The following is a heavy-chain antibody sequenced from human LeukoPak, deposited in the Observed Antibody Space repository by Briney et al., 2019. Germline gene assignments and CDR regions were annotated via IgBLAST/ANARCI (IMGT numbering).Heavy chain of an antibody. J-gene: IGHJ5*02. CDR3: ARGPRYYDILTGYSNWFDP. CDR2: IYYSGST. CDR1: GGSISSSSYY. Sequence: SETLSLTCTVSGGSISSSSYYWGWIRQPPGKGLEWIGSIYYSGSTYYNPSLKSRVAISVDTSKNQFSLKLSSVTAADTAVYYCARGPRYYDILTGYSNWFDPWGQGTLVTVSS. V-gene: IGHV4-39*01. D-gene: IGHD3-9*01.